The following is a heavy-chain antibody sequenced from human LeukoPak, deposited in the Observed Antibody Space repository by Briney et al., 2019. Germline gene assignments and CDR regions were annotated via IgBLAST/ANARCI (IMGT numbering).Heavy chain of an antibody. J-gene: IGHJ5*02. Sequence: ASVKVSCKVSGYTLTELSLYWVRQAPGKGLEWMGGFDPEDGETIYAQKFQGRVTMTEDTSTDTAYMELSSLRSEDTAVYYCATKSWNPQSDWFDPWGQGTLVTVSS. D-gene: IGHD1-1*01. CDR3: ATKSWNPQSDWFDP. CDR2: FDPEDGET. CDR1: GYTLTELS. V-gene: IGHV1-24*01.